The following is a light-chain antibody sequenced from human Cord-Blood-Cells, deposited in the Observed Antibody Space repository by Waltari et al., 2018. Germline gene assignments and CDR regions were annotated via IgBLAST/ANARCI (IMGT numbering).Light chain of an antibody. V-gene: IGLV2-14*01. CDR3: SSYTSSSTLEV. CDR2: ELS. Sequence: QSALTQPASVSGPPGQSLPISCTGTSSDVGGYNHVSWYQQHPGKAPNLMIYELSNRPSGVSNRFSGSKSGNTASLTISGLQAEDEADYYCSSYTSSSTLEVFGTGTKVTVL. J-gene: IGLJ1*01. CDR1: SSDVGGYNH.